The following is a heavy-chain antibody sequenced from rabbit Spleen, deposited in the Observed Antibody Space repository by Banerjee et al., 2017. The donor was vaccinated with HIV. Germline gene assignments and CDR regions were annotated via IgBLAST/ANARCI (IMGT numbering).Heavy chain of an antibody. CDR1: GFSFSSTHW. CDR2: IYTGSTGTI. V-gene: IGHV1S40*01. Sequence: QSLEESGGDLVKPEASLTLTCTASGFSFSSTHWIYWVRQAPGKGLEWIGTIYTGSTGTIDYASWVNGRFTISKTSSTTVTLQMTSLTAADTATYFCARDTGSSFSSYGMDLWGPGTLVTVS. J-gene: IGHJ6*01. D-gene: IGHD8-1*01. CDR3: ARDTGSSFSSYGMDL.